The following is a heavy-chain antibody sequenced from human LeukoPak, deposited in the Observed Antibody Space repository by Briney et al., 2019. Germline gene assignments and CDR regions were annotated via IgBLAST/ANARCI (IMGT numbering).Heavy chain of an antibody. V-gene: IGHV1-69*06. D-gene: IGHD3-9*01. Sequence: ASVKVSCKASGGTFSSYAISWVRQAPGQGLEWMGGIIPIFGTANYAQKFQGRVTITADKSTSTAYMELSSLRSEDTAVYYCARPRGASLRYFDWFSFDYWGQGTLVTVSS. CDR2: IIPIFGTA. J-gene: IGHJ4*02. CDR1: GGTFSSYA. CDR3: ARPRGASLRYFDWFSFDY.